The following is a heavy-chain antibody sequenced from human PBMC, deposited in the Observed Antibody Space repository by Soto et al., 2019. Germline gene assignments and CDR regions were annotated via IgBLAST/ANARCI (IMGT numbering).Heavy chain of an antibody. Sequence: ASVKVSCQASGYTFSNYPMHWVRQAPGQRLEWMGWINTGNGDTKYSQKFQGRVTITRDTSAITAYMELSSLRSEDTAVYYCVRDWTHYDSNGPGDYWGQGTLVTVSS. V-gene: IGHV1-3*04. CDR1: GYTFSNYP. CDR2: INTGNGDT. D-gene: IGHD3-22*01. CDR3: VRDWTHYDSNGPGDY. J-gene: IGHJ4*02.